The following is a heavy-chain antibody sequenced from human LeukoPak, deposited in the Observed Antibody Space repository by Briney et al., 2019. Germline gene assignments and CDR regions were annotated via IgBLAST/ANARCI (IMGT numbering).Heavy chain of an antibody. CDR2: ISSSSSYI. V-gene: IGHV3-21*01. CDR1: GFTFSSYS. CDR3: AREHGYSYGYFDY. D-gene: IGHD5-18*01. J-gene: IGHJ4*02. Sequence: GGSLRLSCAASGFTFSSYSMNWVRQAPGKGLEWVSSISSSSSYIYYADSVKGRFTISRDNAKNSVYLQMNSLRAGDTAVYYCAREHGYSYGYFDYWGQGTLVTVSS.